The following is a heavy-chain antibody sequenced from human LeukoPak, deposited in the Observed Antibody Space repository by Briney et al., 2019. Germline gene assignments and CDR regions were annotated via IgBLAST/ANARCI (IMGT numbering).Heavy chain of an antibody. Sequence: SQTLSLTCAVSGGSISSGGYSWSWIRQPPGKGLEWIGEINHSGSTNYNPSLKSRVTISVDTSKNQFSLKLSSVTAADTAVYYCARASRGLPKWFDPWGQGTLVTVSS. D-gene: IGHD2-15*01. J-gene: IGHJ5*02. CDR3: ARASRGLPKWFDP. V-gene: IGHV4-30-2*01. CDR1: GGSISSGGYS. CDR2: INHSGST.